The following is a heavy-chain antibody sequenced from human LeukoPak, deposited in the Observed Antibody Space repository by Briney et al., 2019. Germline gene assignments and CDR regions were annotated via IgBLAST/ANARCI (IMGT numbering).Heavy chain of an antibody. V-gene: IGHV4-38-2*02. J-gene: IGHJ4*02. D-gene: IGHD3-10*01. CDR1: HYSISSGYY. CDR2: MYHSGST. Sequence: SETLSLTCTVSHYSISSGYYWGWIRQSPGKGLEWIGSMYHSGSTYYTPSLKSRVTISVDASKNQFSLKLSSVTAADTAVYYCASWPRIWFGELPFDYWGQGTLVTVSS. CDR3: ASWPRIWFGELPFDY.